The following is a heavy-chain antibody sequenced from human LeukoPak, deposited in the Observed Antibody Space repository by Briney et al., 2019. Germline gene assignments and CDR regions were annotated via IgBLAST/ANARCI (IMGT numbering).Heavy chain of an antibody. CDR1: GFTVSSNY. CDR2: ISGSGGST. D-gene: IGHD3-10*01. J-gene: IGHJ4*02. CDR3: AKLYGSGSNYFDY. V-gene: IGHV3-23*01. Sequence: TGGSLRLSCAASGFTVSSNYMSWVRQAPGKGLEWVSAISGSGGSTYYADSVKGRFTISRDNSKNKLYLQMNSLRAEDTAVYYCAKLYGSGSNYFDYWGQGTLVTVSS.